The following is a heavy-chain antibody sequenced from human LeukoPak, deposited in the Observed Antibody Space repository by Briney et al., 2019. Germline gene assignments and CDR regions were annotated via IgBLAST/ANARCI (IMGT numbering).Heavy chain of an antibody. D-gene: IGHD3-10*02. CDR3: ATMFGGEGYYFNY. CDR1: GFTFSRYA. CDR2: ISGNGGTT. Sequence: PGGSLRLSCAGSGFTFSRYAMSWVRQAPGKGLEWVSGISGNGGTTYYADSVKGRFTISRDNSKNTLYLQMHSLRAEDTAVYYCATMFGGEGYYFNYWGQGTLVTVSS. J-gene: IGHJ4*02. V-gene: IGHV3-23*01.